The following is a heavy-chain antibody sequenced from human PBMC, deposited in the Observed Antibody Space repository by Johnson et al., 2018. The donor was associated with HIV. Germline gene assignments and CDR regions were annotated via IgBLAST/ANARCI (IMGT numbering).Heavy chain of an antibody. CDR1: GFTFSSYA. V-gene: IGHV3-30-3*01. Sequence: QVQLLESGGGVVQPGRSLRLSCAASGFTFSSYAMHWVRQAPGKGLEWVAVISYDGHNKYYADSVKGRFTISRDNSKNTLYLQMNSLKTEDTAVYYCARDLGWQEGTHDAFDIWGQGTLVTVSS. CDR3: ARDLGWQEGTHDAFDI. CDR2: ISYDGHNK. J-gene: IGHJ3*02.